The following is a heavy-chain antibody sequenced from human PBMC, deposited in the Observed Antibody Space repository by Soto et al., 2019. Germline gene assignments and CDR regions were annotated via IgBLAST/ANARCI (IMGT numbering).Heavy chain of an antibody. CDR3: ARDVEGDYADSGAF. D-gene: IGHD4-17*01. CDR2: ISSSSSYI. Sequence: GSLRLSCAASGFTFSSYSMNWVRQAPGKGLEWVSSISSSSSYIYYADSVKGRFTISRDNAKNSLYLQMNSLRAEDTAVYYCARDVEGDYADSGAFCGQGTLVTVSS. CDR1: GFTFSSYS. J-gene: IGHJ1*01. V-gene: IGHV3-21*01.